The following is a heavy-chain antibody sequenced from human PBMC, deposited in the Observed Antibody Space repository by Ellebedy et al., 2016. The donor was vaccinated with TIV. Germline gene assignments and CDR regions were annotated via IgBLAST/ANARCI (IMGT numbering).Heavy chain of an antibody. J-gene: IGHJ6*02. D-gene: IGHD1-26*01. CDR3: ARDRGAGAWRGMGYYYYGMDV. CDR2: IIPILGIA. CDR1: GYTFTSYG. Sequence: ASVKVSCKASGYTFTSYGISWVRQAPGQGLEWMGRIIPILGIANYAQKFQGRVTITADKSTSTAYMELSSLRSEDTAVYYCARDRGAGAWRGMGYYYYGMDVWGQGTTVTVSS. V-gene: IGHV1-69*04.